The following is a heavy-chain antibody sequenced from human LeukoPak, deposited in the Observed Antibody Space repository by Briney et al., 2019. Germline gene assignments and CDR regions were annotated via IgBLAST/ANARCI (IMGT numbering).Heavy chain of an antibody. CDR1: GFTFSSYA. J-gene: IGHJ4*02. CDR2: IKQDGSEK. D-gene: IGHD6-19*01. V-gene: IGHV3-7*03. CDR3: AKHAARSSGCPLD. Sequence: GGSLRLSCAASGFTFSSYAMSWVRQAPGKGLEWVANIKQDGSEKYYVDSVKGRFTISRDNSKNTLYLQMNSLRAEDTAVYYCAKHAARSSGCPLDWGQGTLVTVSS.